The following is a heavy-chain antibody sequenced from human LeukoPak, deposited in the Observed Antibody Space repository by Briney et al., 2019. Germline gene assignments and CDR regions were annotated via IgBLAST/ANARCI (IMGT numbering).Heavy chain of an antibody. J-gene: IGHJ5*01. Sequence: GGPLSLSCTASGFTFSSYTMSWVRQAPGKGLEWVSAISGSGGSTYYADSVKGRFTISRDNSKNTLYLQMNSLRAEDTAVYYCAKAGIQLWFDYWGQGTLVTVSS. CDR3: AKAGIQLWFDY. D-gene: IGHD5-18*01. CDR1: GFTFSSYT. V-gene: IGHV3-23*01. CDR2: ISGSGGST.